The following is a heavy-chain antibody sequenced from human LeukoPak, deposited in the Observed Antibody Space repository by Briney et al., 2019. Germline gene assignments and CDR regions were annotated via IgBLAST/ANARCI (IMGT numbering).Heavy chain of an antibody. CDR2: IRYDGSNK. V-gene: IGHV3-30*02. CDR3: AKDSEPYFYSYGSIDY. D-gene: IGHD5-18*01. J-gene: IGHJ4*02. Sequence: GGSLRLPCAASGFTFSSYGVHWVRQAPGKGLEWVAFIRYDGSNKYYADSVKGRFTISRDNSKNTLYLQMNSLRAEDTAVYYCAKDSEPYFYSYGSIDYWGQGTLVTVSS. CDR1: GFTFSSYG.